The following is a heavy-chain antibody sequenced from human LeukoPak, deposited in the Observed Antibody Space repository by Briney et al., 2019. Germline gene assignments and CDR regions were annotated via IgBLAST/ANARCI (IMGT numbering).Heavy chain of an antibody. V-gene: IGHV4-38-2*02. CDR2: MYHSGST. Sequence: PSETLSLTCTVSGYSISSVYDWGWIRQPPGKGLEWIGSMYHSGSTNYNPSLKSRVTISVDTSKNQFFLKLSSVTAADMAVYYCARSGYYDSSGYFDYWGQGTLVTVSS. D-gene: IGHD3-22*01. J-gene: IGHJ4*02. CDR3: ARSGYYDSSGYFDY. CDR1: GYSISSVYD.